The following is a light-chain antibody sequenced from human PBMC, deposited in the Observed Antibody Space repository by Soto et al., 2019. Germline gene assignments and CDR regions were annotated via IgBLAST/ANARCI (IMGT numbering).Light chain of an antibody. V-gene: IGLV2-14*03. CDR1: NSDISGNNF. CDR2: DVS. CDR3: SSYRSSSTLVV. J-gene: IGLJ2*01. Sequence: QSVLTQPASMFGSPGQSITISCTGTNSDISGNNFVSWYQQQPGKVPKLMIYDVSNRPSGVSDRFSASKSGNTASLTISGLQSEDEADYYCSSYRSSSTLVVFGGGTKLTVL.